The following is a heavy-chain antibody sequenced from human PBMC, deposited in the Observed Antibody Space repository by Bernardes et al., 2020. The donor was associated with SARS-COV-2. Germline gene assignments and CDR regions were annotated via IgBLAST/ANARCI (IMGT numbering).Heavy chain of an antibody. CDR2: INHSGST. Sequence: AQSLSLTCAVDGGSFIGYYWSWLRQSPGKGLEWIGEINHSGSTNYNPSLKSRVTVSVDTSKNQFSLKLTSVTVADTAVYYCARFSSMGEDSWGQGTLVTVSS. CDR1: GGSFIGYY. V-gene: IGHV4-34*01. J-gene: IGHJ5*02. D-gene: IGHD3-3*02. CDR3: ARFSSMGEDS.